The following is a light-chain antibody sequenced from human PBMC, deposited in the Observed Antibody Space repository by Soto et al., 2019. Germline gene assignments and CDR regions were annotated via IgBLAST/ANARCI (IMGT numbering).Light chain of an antibody. CDR1: SSDVGGYNY. Sequence: LTQPPSASGSPGQSVAISCTGTSSDVGGYNYVSWYQQHPGKAPKLMIYEVNKRPSGVPDRFSGSKSGNTASLTVSGLQAEDEADYYCSSYASSSNVFGTGTKVTVL. CDR2: EVN. J-gene: IGLJ1*01. CDR3: SSYASSSNV. V-gene: IGLV2-8*01.